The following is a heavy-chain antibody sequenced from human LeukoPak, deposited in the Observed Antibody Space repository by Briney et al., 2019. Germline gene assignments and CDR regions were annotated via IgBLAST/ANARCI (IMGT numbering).Heavy chain of an antibody. CDR2: ISSSSSYI. V-gene: IGHV3-21*01. J-gene: IGHJ6*02. CDR1: GFTFSSYS. D-gene: IGHD6-13*01. Sequence: PGGSLRLSCAASGFTFSSYSMNWVRQAPGKGLEWVSSISSSSSYIYYADSVKGRFTISRDNAKISLYLQMNSLRAEDTAVYYCASETIAAAGIHYGMDVWGQGTTVTVSS. CDR3: ASETIAAAGIHYGMDV.